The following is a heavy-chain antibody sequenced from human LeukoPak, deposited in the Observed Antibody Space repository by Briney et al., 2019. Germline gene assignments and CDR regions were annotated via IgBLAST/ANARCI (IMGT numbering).Heavy chain of an antibody. J-gene: IGHJ4*02. D-gene: IGHD4-11*01. V-gene: IGHV1-2*02. Sequence: ASVKVSCKASGYTFTGYYMHWVRQAPGQGLQWMAWINPNSGDTNYAQKFQGRVTITRDTSISTGYMELSSLTSDDTAVYYCARRGYSPTASQALDYWGQGTLVSVSS. CDR3: ARRGYSPTASQALDY. CDR1: GYTFTGYY. CDR2: INPNSGDT.